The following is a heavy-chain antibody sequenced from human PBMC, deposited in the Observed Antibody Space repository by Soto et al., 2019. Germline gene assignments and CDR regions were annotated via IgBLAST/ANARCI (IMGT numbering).Heavy chain of an antibody. J-gene: IGHJ5*02. V-gene: IGHV1-3*04. D-gene: IGHD6-19*01. Sequence: QVQLVQSGAEVKKPGASVKLSCETSGYTFNRYAVQWVRQAPGQTFERLGWIHTGDGDTKYSQKFPDRLTITRDTSTTTAYMHLTNLRSEDTAMYYCARVPRYTSEVVQVAAVMFDDWFVPWGQGTLVTVSS. CDR2: IHTGDGDT. CDR1: GYTFNRYA. CDR3: ARVPRYTSEVVQVAAVMFDDWFVP.